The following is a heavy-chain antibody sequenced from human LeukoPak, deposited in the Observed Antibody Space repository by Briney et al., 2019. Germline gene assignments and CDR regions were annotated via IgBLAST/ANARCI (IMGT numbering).Heavy chain of an antibody. CDR3: ARDLGSQLWSDY. CDR1: GGTFSSYT. D-gene: IGHD5-18*01. J-gene: IGHJ4*02. CDR2: IIPILGIA. Sequence: ASVKVSCKASGGTFSSYTISWVRQAPGQGLEWMGRIIPILGIANYAQKFQGRVTITADKSTSTAYMELSSLRSEDTAVYYCARDLGSQLWSDYWGQGTLVTVYS. V-gene: IGHV1-69*04.